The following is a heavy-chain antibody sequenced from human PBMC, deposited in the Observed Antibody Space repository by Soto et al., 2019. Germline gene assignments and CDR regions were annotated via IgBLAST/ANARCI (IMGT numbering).Heavy chain of an antibody. D-gene: IGHD4-4*01. Sequence: GGSLRLSCAASGFTFSSYAMHWVRQAPGKGLEWVAVIPYDGSNKYYADSVKGRFTISRDNSKNTLYLQMNSLRAEDTAVYYCAKGGYLQRYYYGMDVWGQGTTVTVSS. V-gene: IGHV3-30-3*01. CDR1: GFTFSSYA. J-gene: IGHJ6*02. CDR2: IPYDGSNK. CDR3: AKGGYLQRYYYGMDV.